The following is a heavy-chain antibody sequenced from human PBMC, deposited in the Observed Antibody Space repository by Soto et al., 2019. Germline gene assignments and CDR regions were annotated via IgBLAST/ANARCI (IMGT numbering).Heavy chain of an antibody. CDR2: IKPDGSET. CDR1: GFTFRSSW. V-gene: IGHV3-7*01. Sequence: PGGSLRLSCEASGFTFRSSWMSWVRQAPGKGLEWVSYIKPDGSETYYVDSVRGRFTISRDNAKNSLYLQMNSLRAEDTALYYCASLPEYDSSGPVFDYWGQGTLVTVSS. J-gene: IGHJ4*02. D-gene: IGHD3-22*01. CDR3: ASLPEYDSSGPVFDY.